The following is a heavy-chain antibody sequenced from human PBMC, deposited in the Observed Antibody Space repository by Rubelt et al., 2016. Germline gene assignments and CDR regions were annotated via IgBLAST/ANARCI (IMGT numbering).Heavy chain of an antibody. Sequence: QVQLQESGPGLVKPSETLSLTCTVSGYSISSGYYWGWIRQPPGKGLEWIGYIYYSGSTNYNPSLMSGVTLSVDTSKNQFSLKLSSVTAADTAVYYCARGQGLSDYYYYGMDVWGQGTTVTVSS. J-gene: IGHJ6*02. D-gene: IGHD3-16*02. CDR1: GYSISSGYY. CDR2: IYYSGST. CDR3: ARGQGLSDYYYYGMDV. V-gene: IGHV4-61*01.